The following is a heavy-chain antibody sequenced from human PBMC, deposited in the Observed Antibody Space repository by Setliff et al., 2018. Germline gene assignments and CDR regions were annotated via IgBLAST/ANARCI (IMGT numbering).Heavy chain of an antibody. CDR1: GFNFDDYG. D-gene: IGHD7-27*01. CDR2: ITWDGGST. V-gene: IGHV3-43D*04. Sequence: PGGSLRLSCAASGFNFDDYGMHWVRQAPGKGLEWVSLITWDGGSTYYADSVKGRFTISRDNSKNSLYLQMNSLRAEDTALYYCAKGLTGDWGVDYWGQGTLVTVS. CDR3: AKGLTGDWGVDY. J-gene: IGHJ4*02.